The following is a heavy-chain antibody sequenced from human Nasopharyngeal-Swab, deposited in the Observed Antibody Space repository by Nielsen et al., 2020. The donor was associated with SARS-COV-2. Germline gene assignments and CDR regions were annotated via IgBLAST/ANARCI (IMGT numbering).Heavy chain of an antibody. D-gene: IGHD1-26*01. V-gene: IGHV4-39*01. CDR3: ARQGHGIVEPKARFDC. CDR2: IHYSGST. Sequence: WIRQPPGKGLEWIGSIHYSGSTYNKPSPKSRVTISVDTSKNQFSLKLSSVTAADTAVYYCARQGHGIVEPKARFDCWGQGTLVTVSS. J-gene: IGHJ4*02.